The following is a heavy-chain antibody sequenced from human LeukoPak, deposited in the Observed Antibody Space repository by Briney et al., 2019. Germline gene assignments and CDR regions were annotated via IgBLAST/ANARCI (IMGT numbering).Heavy chain of an antibody. V-gene: IGHV3-30-3*01. Sequence: GGSLRLSCAASGFAFSTYAMHWVRQAPGKGLEWVAVILYDGNNKYYADSVKGRFTISRDNSKNTLYLQMNSLRAEDTAVYYCARGRKYSYGTYYYGLDVWGQGTTVTVCS. CDR2: ILYDGNNK. D-gene: IGHD5-18*01. J-gene: IGHJ6*02. CDR3: ARGRKYSYGTYYYGLDV. CDR1: GFAFSTYA.